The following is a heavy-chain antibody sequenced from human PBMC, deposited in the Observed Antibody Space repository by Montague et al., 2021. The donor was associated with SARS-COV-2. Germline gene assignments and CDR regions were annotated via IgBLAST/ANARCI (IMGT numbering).Heavy chain of an antibody. CDR3: ARLPYILLGYAYFDF. Sequence: SETLSLTCTVSGGSISSTNYYWGLIRQPPGKGLEWIGSINYRGTTHYNPSLKSRVTMSVDTSKSLFSLELSSVTAADTAVYYCARLPYILLGYAYFDFWGQGSLVIVSS. J-gene: IGHJ4*02. V-gene: IGHV4-39*01. D-gene: IGHD3-9*01. CDR2: INYRGTT. CDR1: GGSISSTNYY.